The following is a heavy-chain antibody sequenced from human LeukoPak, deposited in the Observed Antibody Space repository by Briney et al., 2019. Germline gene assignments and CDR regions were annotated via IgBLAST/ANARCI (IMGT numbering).Heavy chain of an antibody. D-gene: IGHD2/OR15-2a*01. CDR1: GYTFTGYY. Sequence: GASVKVSCKASGYTFTGYYMHWVRQAPGQGLEWMGWINPNSGGTNYAQKFQGRVTMTRDTSISTAYMELSRLRSDDTAVYYCVRGRVTFLGAFDYWGQGTLVTVSS. CDR3: VRGRVTFLGAFDY. J-gene: IGHJ4*02. V-gene: IGHV1-2*02. CDR2: INPNSGGT.